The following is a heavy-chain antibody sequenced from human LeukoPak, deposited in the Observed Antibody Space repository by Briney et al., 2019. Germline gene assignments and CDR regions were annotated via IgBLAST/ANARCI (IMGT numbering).Heavy chain of an antibody. CDR1: GFTFSSYS. D-gene: IGHD2/OR15-2a*01. CDR2: ISSSSSYI. CDR3: AKGGNIRILDYYYYMDV. J-gene: IGHJ6*03. Sequence: GGSLRLSCAASGFTFSSYSMNWVRQAPGKGLEWVSSISSSSSYIYYADSVKGRFTISRDNAKNSLYLQMNSLKVEDTAVYYCAKGGNIRILDYYYYMDVWGKGTTVTVSS. V-gene: IGHV3-21*04.